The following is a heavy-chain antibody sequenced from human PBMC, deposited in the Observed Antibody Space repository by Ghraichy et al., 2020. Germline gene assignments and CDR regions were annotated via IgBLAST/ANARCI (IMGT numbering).Heavy chain of an antibody. Sequence: GGSLRLSCAASGFTFDDYAMHWVRQAPGKGLEWVSGISWNSGSIGYADSVKGRFTISRDNAKNSLCLQVNSLRAEDTALYYCAKDLGRVPPYYYGMDVWGQGTTVTVSS. V-gene: IGHV3-9*01. CDR3: AKDLGRVPPYYYGMDV. CDR2: ISWNSGSI. CDR1: GFTFDDYA. D-gene: IGHD1-1*01. J-gene: IGHJ6*02.